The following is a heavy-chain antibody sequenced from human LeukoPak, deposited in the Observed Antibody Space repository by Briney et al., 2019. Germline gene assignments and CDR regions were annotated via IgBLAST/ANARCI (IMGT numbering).Heavy chain of an antibody. J-gene: IGHJ4*02. CDR1: GGSISSSNYY. D-gene: IGHD1-7*01. CDR3: ARVRWNYLLGY. CDR2: IYYSGNT. Sequence: SENLSLTCTVSGGSISSSNYYWGWIRQPPGKGLEWIGSIYYSGNTHYNPSLKSRVTISVDTSKNQFSLKLSSVTAADTAVYYCARVRWNYLLGYWGQGTLVTVSS. V-gene: IGHV4-39*01.